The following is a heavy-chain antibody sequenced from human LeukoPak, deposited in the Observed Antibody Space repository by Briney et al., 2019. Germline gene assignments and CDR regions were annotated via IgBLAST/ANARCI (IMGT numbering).Heavy chain of an antibody. D-gene: IGHD5-12*01. CDR2: INPSVGTT. Sequence: ASVKVSCKASGYTFTNYYIHWVRQAPGQGLEWMGTINPSVGTTRSAKGRASLTRDTSTSTVYMALSTLRSEDTAVYYCARVRPKVATTHFDYWGQGTLVTVSS. CDR1: GYTFTNYY. V-gene: IGHV1-46*01. CDR3: ARVRPKVATTHFDY. J-gene: IGHJ4*02.